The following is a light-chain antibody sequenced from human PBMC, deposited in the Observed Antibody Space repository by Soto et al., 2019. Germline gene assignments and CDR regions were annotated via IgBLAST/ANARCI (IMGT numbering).Light chain of an antibody. J-gene: IGLJ1*01. Sequence: QSALTQPASVSGSPGQSITISCTGTSSDAGGYNYVSWYQQHPGKAPKLMIYEVSNRPSGVSNRFSGSKSGNTASLTISGLQADDEADYYCSSYTSSSTLDVFGTGTNLTVL. CDR2: EVS. CDR3: SSYTSSSTLDV. CDR1: SSDAGGYNY. V-gene: IGLV2-14*01.